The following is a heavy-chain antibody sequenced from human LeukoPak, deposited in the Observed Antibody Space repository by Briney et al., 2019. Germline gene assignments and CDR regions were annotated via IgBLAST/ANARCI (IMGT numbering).Heavy chain of an antibody. V-gene: IGHV3-7*01. D-gene: IGHD3-22*01. CDR1: GGSFSGYY. CDR3: ATTMIGVLGFDY. Sequence: ETLSLTCAVYGGSFSGYYWSWVRQAPGKELEWVANIKQDGSEKYYVDSVKGRFTISRDNAKNSLYLQMNSLRAEDTAVYYRATTMIGVLGFDYWGQGTLVTVSS. CDR2: IKQDGSEK. J-gene: IGHJ4*02.